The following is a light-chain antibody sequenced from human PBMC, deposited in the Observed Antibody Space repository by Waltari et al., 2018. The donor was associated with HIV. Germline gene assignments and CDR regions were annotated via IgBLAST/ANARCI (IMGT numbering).Light chain of an antibody. J-gene: IGLJ2*01. Sequence: QSVLTQPPSASGTPGQRVTISCSGSSSNIGSYYVYWYQQLPGTAPKLLIYRNNQRPSGVPGRFSGSRSGTSGSLAISGLRSEDEADYFCAAWSGSLSGVVFGGGTKLTVL. CDR1: SSNIGSYY. CDR2: RNN. V-gene: IGLV1-47*01. CDR3: AAWSGSLSGVV.